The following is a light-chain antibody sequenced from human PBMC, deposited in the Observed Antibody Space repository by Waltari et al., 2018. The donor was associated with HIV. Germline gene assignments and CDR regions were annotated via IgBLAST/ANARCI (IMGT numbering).Light chain of an antibody. CDR1: RSNIGSNP. CDR2: DNN. J-gene: IGLJ2*01. Sequence: QSVLTQPPSASGTPGQRVTISCSGRRSNIGSNPVSWYQQLPGAAPTLLICDNNQRPSGVPDRFSGSKSGTSASLAISGLQSEDEGDYYCAAWDDSLNGLFGGGTKLTV. V-gene: IGLV1-44*01. CDR3: AAWDDSLNGL.